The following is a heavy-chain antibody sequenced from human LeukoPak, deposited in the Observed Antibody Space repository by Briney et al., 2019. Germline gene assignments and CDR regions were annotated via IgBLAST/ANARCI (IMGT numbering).Heavy chain of an antibody. CDR2: IYYSGST. CDR3: ARLFGRSVAASDPYGMDV. V-gene: IGHV4-39*01. D-gene: IGHD6-19*01. CDR1: GGSISTTSYS. Sequence: PSETLSLTCTVSGGSISTTSYSWGWIRQPPGKRLEWIGTIYYSGSTYYNPSLKSRVTISVDTSKNQFSLKLSSVTAADTAVYYCARLFGRSVAASDPYGMDVWGQGTTVTVSS. J-gene: IGHJ6*02.